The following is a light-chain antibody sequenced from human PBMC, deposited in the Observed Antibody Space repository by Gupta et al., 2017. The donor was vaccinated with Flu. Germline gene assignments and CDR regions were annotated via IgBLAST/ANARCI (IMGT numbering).Light chain of an antibody. CDR3: CSYAGTTSYV. V-gene: IGLV2-23*01. CDR2: ENN. CDR1: SSDGGSYNL. J-gene: IGLJ1*01. Sequence: QSALTQPASVSGSPGQSITISCIGTSSDGGSYNLVSWYQQHPGKAPKVMIYENNKRPSGVSSRFSGSKSGNTASLTISGLQAEDEADYYCCSYAGTTSYVFGAGTKVTVL.